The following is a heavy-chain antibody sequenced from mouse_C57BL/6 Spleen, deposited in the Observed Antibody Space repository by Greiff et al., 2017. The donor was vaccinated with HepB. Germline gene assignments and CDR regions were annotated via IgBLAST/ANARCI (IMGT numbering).Heavy chain of an antibody. V-gene: IGHV5-4*01. Sequence: EVKVVESGGGLVKPGGSLKLSCAASGFTFSSYAMSWVRQTPEKRLEWVATISDGGSYTYYPDNIKGRFTISRDNAKNNLYRQMSHLKSEDTAMYYCARDPYYGSSYVSGFDYWAKAPLSQSPQ. J-gene: IGHJ2*01. CDR3: ARDPYYGSSYVSGFDY. CDR2: ISDGGSYT. CDR1: GFTFSSYA. D-gene: IGHD1-1*01.